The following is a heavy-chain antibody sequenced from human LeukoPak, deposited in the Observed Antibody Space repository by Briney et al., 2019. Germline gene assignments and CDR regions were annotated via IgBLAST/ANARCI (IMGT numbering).Heavy chain of an antibody. V-gene: IGHV4-34*01. J-gene: IGHJ4*02. Sequence: PSETLSLTCAVYGGSFSGYYWSWIRQPPGKGLEWIGEINHSGSTNYNPSLKSRVTISVDTSKNQFSLKLSSVTAADTAVYYCARDMGYSYGSFDYWGQGTLVTVSS. D-gene: IGHD5-18*01. CDR2: INHSGST. CDR3: ARDMGYSYGSFDY. CDR1: GGSFSGYY.